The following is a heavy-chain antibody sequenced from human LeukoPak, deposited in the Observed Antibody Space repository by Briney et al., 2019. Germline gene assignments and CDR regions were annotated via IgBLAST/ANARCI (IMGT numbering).Heavy chain of an antibody. V-gene: IGHV1-2*02. J-gene: IGHJ5*02. CDR3: ARGEAGSPYNWFDP. CDR1: GYTFISYY. CDR2: INPNSGGT. D-gene: IGHD6-19*01. Sequence: ASVKVSCKASGYTFISYYIHWVRQAPGQGLEWMGWINPNSGGTDYAQNFQGRVTVTRETSITTVYMEVSRLTSDDTAVYYCARGEAGSPYNWFDPWGQGTLVTVSS.